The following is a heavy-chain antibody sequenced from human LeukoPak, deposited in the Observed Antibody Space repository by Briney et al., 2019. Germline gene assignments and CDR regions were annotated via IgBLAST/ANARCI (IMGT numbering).Heavy chain of an antibody. V-gene: IGHV1-46*01. Sequence: ASVTVSCTASGYTFTSYYMHWVRQAPGQGLEWMGIINPSGGSTSYAQKFQGRVTMTRDMSTSTVYMELSSLRSEDTAVYYCAAASGYYDSSGYILDYWGQGTLVTVSS. CDR1: GYTFTSYY. D-gene: IGHD3-22*01. CDR3: AAASGYYDSSGYILDY. CDR2: INPSGGST. J-gene: IGHJ4*02.